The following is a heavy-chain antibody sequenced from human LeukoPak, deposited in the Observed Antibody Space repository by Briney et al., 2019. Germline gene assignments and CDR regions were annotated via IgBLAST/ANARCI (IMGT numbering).Heavy chain of an antibody. Sequence: ASVKVSCKASGYTFTSYYMHWVRQAPGQGLEWMGWINPNSGGTNYAQKFQGRVTMTRDTSISTAYMELSRLRSDDTAVYYCASLYGSGSQIYYYYGMDVWGQGTTVTVSS. CDR2: INPNSGGT. J-gene: IGHJ6*02. CDR3: ASLYGSGSQIYYYYGMDV. CDR1: GYTFTSYY. D-gene: IGHD3-10*01. V-gene: IGHV1-2*02.